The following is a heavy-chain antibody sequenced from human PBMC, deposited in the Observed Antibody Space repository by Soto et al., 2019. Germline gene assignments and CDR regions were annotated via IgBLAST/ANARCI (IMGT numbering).Heavy chain of an antibody. CDR1: GFTFGDYA. CDR2: IRRRAYGGTT. V-gene: IGHV3-49*03. CDR3: TREGDDYVWGSYRYPPPYYYYGMDV. Sequence: GSLRLSGTASGFTFGDYAMSWFRQAPGKGLEWVGFIRRRAYGGTTEYAASVKGRFTISRDDSKSIAYLQMNSLKTEDTAVYYCTREGDDYVWGSYRYPPPYYYYGMDVWGQGTTVTVSS. D-gene: IGHD3-16*02. J-gene: IGHJ6*02.